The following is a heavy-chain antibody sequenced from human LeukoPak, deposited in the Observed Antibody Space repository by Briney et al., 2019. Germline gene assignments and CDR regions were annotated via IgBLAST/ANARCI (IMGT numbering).Heavy chain of an antibody. J-gene: IGHJ4*02. CDR2: IWYDGSNK. Sequence: PGGSLRLSCAASGFTFSSYGMHWVRQAPGKGLEWVAVIWYDGSNKYYADSVKGRFTISRDNSKNTLYLQMNSLRAEDTAVYYCARDEGIAAAGTRIWGQGTLVTVSS. CDR3: ARDEGIAAAGTRI. D-gene: IGHD6-13*01. CDR1: GFTFSSYG. V-gene: IGHV3-33*01.